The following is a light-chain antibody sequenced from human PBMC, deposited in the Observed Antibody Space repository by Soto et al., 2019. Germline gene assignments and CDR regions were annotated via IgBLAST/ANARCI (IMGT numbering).Light chain of an antibody. Sequence: QSALTQPASVSGSPGQSITISCTGTSSDVGGYNYVSWYQQHPGKAPKLMIYEVSNRPSGVSNRFSGSKSGNTASLTISGLQPEDEADYYCSSYATSGILVFGTGTKLTVL. CDR1: SSDVGGYNY. J-gene: IGLJ1*01. CDR2: EVS. CDR3: SSYATSGILV. V-gene: IGLV2-14*01.